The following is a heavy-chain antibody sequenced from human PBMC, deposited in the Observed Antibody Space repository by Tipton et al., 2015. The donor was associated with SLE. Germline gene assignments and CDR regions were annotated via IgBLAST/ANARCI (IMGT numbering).Heavy chain of an antibody. CDR2: IYYSGNT. D-gene: IGHD6-13*01. CDR3: ARQTRGGSSWCFDY. J-gene: IGHJ4*02. V-gene: IGHV4-39*01. CDR1: GDSINTFPYY. Sequence: TLSLTCTVSGDSINTFPYYWGWVRQTPGKGLEWIATIYYSGNTYFNPSLKSRVTISQDTSENRFSLKLASVTAADTAVYYCARQTRGGSSWCFDYWGQGALVTVSS.